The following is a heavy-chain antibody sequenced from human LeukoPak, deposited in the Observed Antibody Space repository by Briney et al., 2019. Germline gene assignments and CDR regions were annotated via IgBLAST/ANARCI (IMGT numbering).Heavy chain of an antibody. CDR1: GFDFSTYA. CDR3: SRDRLGGLDH. D-gene: IGHD5-12*01. Sequence: GGSLRLSCAASGFDFSTYAMNWVRQAPGKGLEWVSSISTTRSYIFYAESLKGRFTVSRDNAKNSVYLQMNSLRPEDTAVYYCSRDRLGGLDHWGQGTLVTVSS. CDR2: ISTTRSYI. V-gene: IGHV3-21*01. J-gene: IGHJ4*02.